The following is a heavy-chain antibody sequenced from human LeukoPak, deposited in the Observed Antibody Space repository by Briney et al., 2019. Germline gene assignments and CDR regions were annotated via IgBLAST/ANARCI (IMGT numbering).Heavy chain of an antibody. D-gene: IGHD3-10*01. V-gene: IGHV3-74*01. CDR3: ARLSMIRGVGADS. CDR2: INSDGSST. J-gene: IGHJ4*02. CDR1: GYTFSSYW. Sequence: TGGSLRLSCAASGYTFSSYWMHWVRQAPGKGLVWVSRINSDGSSTSYADSVKGRFTISRDNAKNTLNLQMNSLRAEDTAVYYCARLSMIRGVGADSWGQGTLVTVSS.